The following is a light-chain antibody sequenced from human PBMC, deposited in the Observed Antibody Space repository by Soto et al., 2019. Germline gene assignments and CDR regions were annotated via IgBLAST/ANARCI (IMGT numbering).Light chain of an antibody. J-gene: IGKJ5*01. CDR1: QSVSSF. CDR2: DAS. V-gene: IGKV3-11*01. Sequence: EIVLTQSPATLSLSPGERATLSCRASQSVSSFLAWYQQKPGQAPRLLIYDASARASGIPARFSGGGSETDFTLTIASLEPEDFAVYYCQQRSNLITFGQGTRLEIK. CDR3: QQRSNLIT.